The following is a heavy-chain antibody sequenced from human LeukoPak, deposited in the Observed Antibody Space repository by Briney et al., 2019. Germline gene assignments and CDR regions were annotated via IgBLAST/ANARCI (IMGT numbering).Heavy chain of an antibody. J-gene: IGHJ4*02. Sequence: SETLSLTCTVSGGSISSYYWSWIRQPPWKGLEWIGYISDSGSTNYNSPLESRITISLDTSKNQFSLKLTSLTAADTAVYYCARATTTYYFDSWGQGILVTVSS. CDR1: GGSISSYY. V-gene: IGHV4-59*01. D-gene: IGHD4-11*01. CDR2: ISDSGST. CDR3: ARATTTYYFDS.